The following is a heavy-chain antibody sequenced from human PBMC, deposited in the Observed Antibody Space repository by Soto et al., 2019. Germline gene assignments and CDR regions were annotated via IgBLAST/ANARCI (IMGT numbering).Heavy chain of an antibody. CDR3: AREPASLTDYVDY. CDR1: GFTFSSYW. V-gene: IGHV3-7*01. J-gene: IGHJ4*02. Sequence: EVQLVESGGGLVQPGGSLRLSCAASGFTFSSYWMSWVRQAPGKGLEWVANIKQDGSEKYYVDSVKGRFTISRDNAKNSLYLQMNSLRAEDTAVYYCAREPASLTDYVDYWGQGTLVTVSS. D-gene: IGHD1-20*01. CDR2: IKQDGSEK.